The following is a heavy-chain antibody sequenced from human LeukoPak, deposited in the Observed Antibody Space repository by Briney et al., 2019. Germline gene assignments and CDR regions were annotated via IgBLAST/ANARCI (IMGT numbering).Heavy chain of an antibody. CDR2: ISGSGGST. D-gene: IGHD5-24*01. CDR1: GFTFNNYV. J-gene: IGHJ4*02. V-gene: IGHV3-23*01. CDR3: ARGSRDGYNLREPRLSDY. Sequence: GGSLRLSCAASGFTFNNYVMNWVRQTPGKGLEWVSGISGSGGSTYYADSVKGRFTISRDNSDNTLYLYMNSLRSDDTAVYYCARGSRDGYNLREPRLSDYWGQGTLVTVSS.